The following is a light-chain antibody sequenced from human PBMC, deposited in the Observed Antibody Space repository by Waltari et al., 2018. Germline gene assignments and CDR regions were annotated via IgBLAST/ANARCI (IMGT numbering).Light chain of an antibody. CDR2: DAS. V-gene: IGKV3-11*01. CDR3: QERSNWPGGS. CDR1: QSVSTY. Sequence: IVLTQSPGTLSLSPGESATLSCRASQSVSTYLAWYQQKPGQAPRLLIYDASNRAAGIPARFVASGSETDFTLTISRLEPEDFAVYYCQERSNWPGGSFGGGTKVEIK. J-gene: IGKJ4*01.